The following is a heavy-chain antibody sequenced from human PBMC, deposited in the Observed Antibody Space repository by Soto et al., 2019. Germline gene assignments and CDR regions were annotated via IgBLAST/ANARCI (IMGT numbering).Heavy chain of an antibody. CDR3: ARGTDYTQIASYHYGLDV. J-gene: IGHJ6*02. D-gene: IGHD4-4*01. Sequence: SETLSLTCTVSRGSVTSYYWSWIRQPPGKGMEWIGYLYYSGSTSYNPSLKSRVTMSVDMSKNQFSLTLTSVTAADTAVYYCARGTDYTQIASYHYGLDVWGQGTTVTVSS. V-gene: IGHV4-59*02. CDR2: LYYSGST. CDR1: RGSVTSYY.